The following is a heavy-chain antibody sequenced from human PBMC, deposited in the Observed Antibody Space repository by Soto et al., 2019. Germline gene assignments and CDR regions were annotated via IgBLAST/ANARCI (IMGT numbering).Heavy chain of an antibody. V-gene: IGHV4-39*01. CDR2: IYYSGST. D-gene: IGHD3-22*01. Sequence: PSETLSLTCTVSGGSISSSSYYWGWIRQPPGKGLEWIGSIYYSGSTYYNPSLKSRVTISVDTSKNQFSLKLSPVTAADTAVYYCARQLGSGYCYGYYGMDVWGQGTTVTVSS. CDR1: GGSISSSSYY. J-gene: IGHJ6*02. CDR3: ARQLGSGYCYGYYGMDV.